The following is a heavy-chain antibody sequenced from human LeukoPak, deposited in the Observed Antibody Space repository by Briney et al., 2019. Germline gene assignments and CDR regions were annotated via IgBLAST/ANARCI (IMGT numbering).Heavy chain of an antibody. CDR2: ISAYNSNT. V-gene: IGHV1-18*01. CDR1: GYTFTSYG. CDR3: ARSITIFSPPGH. Sequence: ASVKVSCKASGYTFTSYGISWVRQAPGQGLEWMGWISAYNSNTNYAQKLQGRVTMTTDTSTSTAYMELRSLGSDDTAVYYCARSITIFSPPGHWGQGTLVTVSS. J-gene: IGHJ4*02. D-gene: IGHD3-9*01.